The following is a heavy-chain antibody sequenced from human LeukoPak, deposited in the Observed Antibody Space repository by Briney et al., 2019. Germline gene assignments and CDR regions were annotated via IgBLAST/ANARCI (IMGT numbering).Heavy chain of an antibody. J-gene: IGHJ4*02. D-gene: IGHD2-2*01. CDR1: GGTFSGYA. CDR3: ARAQLGYQLLLDY. V-gene: IGHV1-69*06. CDR2: IIPIFGTA. Sequence: SVKVSCKASGGTFSGYAISCVRQAPGQGLEWMGGIIPIFGTANYAQKFQGRVTITADKSTSTAYMELSSLRSEDTAVYYCARAQLGYQLLLDYWGQGTLVTVSS.